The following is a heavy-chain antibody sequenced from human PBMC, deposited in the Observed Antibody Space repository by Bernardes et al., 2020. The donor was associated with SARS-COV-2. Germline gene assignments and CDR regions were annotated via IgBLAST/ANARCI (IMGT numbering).Heavy chain of an antibody. CDR1: GFTFSSYG. J-gene: IGHJ6*02. V-gene: IGHV3-33*01. Sequence: GRSLRVSCAAAGFTFSSYGMHWVRQAPGKGLEWVAVIWYDGSNKYYADSVKGRFTISRDNSKNTLYLQMNSLRAEDTAVYYCARSPSYYYGMDVWGQGTTVTVSS. CDR2: IWYDGSNK. CDR3: ARSPSYYYGMDV.